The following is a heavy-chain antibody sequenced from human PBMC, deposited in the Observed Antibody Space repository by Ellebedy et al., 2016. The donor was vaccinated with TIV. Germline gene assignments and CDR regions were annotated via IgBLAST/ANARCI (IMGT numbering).Heavy chain of an antibody. D-gene: IGHD7-27*01. CDR1: GYTFTTYD. J-gene: IGHJ4*02. CDR3: ARNPSKTGDFDN. Sequence: ASVKVSCXASGYTFTTYDINWVRQATGQGLEWMGWMNPNNGHTGHAQKFQGRVTMTRDTSTSTAYMELSSLISEDTAVYYCARNPSKTGDFDNWGQGTLVTVSS. CDR2: MNPNNGHT. V-gene: IGHV1-8*01.